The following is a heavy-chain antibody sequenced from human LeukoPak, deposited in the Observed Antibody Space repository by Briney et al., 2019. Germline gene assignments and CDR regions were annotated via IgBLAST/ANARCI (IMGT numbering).Heavy chain of an antibody. Sequence: PSETLSLTCTVSGGSISSYYWSWIRQPPGKGLEWIGYIYYSGSTNYNPSLKSRVTISVDTSKNQFSLKLSSVTAADTAVYYCARDLGYCSSTSRYGPESGAFDIWGQGTMVTVSS. CDR1: GGSISSYY. CDR2: IYYSGST. CDR3: ARDLGYCSSTSRYGPESGAFDI. V-gene: IGHV4-59*01. J-gene: IGHJ3*02. D-gene: IGHD2-2*01.